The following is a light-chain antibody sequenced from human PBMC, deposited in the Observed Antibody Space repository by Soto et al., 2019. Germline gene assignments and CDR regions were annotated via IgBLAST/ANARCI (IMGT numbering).Light chain of an antibody. V-gene: IGKV3-20*01. CDR1: HGISSYV. CDR3: QQYSDLPMT. Sequence: EIGLTQSAGNLSLSPGERANLXCRASHGISSYVSAWYQQQRGQAPRLLIHGASNRANGSPDRFSGSGSETDFTLTITRLEPEDFAVYYGQQYSDLPMTFGQGTRLEIK. CDR2: GAS. J-gene: IGKJ5*01.